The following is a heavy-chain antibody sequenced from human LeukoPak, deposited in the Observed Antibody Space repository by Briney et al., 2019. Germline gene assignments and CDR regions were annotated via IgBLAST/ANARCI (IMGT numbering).Heavy chain of an antibody. Sequence: GRSLRLSCAASGFTFSSYAMHWVRQAPGKGLEWVAVISYDGSNQYYADSVKGRFTISRDNSKNTLYLQMNSLRAEDTAVYYCARDQHPIWFGESAFDIWGQGTMVTVSS. V-gene: IGHV3-30-3*01. J-gene: IGHJ3*02. D-gene: IGHD3-10*01. CDR1: GFTFSSYA. CDR3: ARDQHPIWFGESAFDI. CDR2: ISYDGSNQ.